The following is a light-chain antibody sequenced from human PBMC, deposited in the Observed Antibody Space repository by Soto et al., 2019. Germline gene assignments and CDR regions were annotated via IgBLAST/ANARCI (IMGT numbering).Light chain of an antibody. CDR2: RAS. CDR3: QQYNNWPRAT. V-gene: IGKV3-15*01. Sequence: IVMTQSPATLSVSPGERATLSCRASQSINSNLAWYQLKPGQAPRLLMFRASIRATGFPARFSGSGSGTEFNITISSLQSEDSAIYYCQQYNNWPRATFGGGTKVEIK. J-gene: IGKJ4*01. CDR1: QSINSN.